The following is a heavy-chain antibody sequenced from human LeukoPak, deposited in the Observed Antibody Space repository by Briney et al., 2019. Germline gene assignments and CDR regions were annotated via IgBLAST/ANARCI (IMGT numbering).Heavy chain of an antibody. J-gene: IGHJ4*02. CDR1: GDSISSYY. CDR2: ITYSGST. V-gene: IGHV4-59*12. CDR3: ARGGVGGYDYFDS. D-gene: IGHD5-12*01. Sequence: PSETLSLTCTVSGDSISSYYWSWIRQPPGKGLEWIGHITYSGSTDYSPSLRSRVTMSVDTSKNQFSLKLNSVTAAETAMYFCARGGVGGYDYFDSWGQGTLVAVSS.